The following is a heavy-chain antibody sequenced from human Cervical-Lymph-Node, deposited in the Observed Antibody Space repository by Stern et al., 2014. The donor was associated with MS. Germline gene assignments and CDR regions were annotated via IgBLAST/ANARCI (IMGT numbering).Heavy chain of an antibody. CDR2: LRSKTSGGTT. CDR1: GFRFSAHP. CDR3: AREARMQHDDILAGHGGKHYYFYGMDV. Sequence: EVQLVESGGGLVKPGRSLRLSCATSGFRFSAHPMHWVRQAPGKGLEWVGVLRSKTSGGTTEHAAAVKDRFTISRDDSRSSAYLQLNTLTTEDTGVYYCAREARMQHDDILAGHGGKHYYFYGMDVWGQGTTVTVSS. V-gene: IGHV3-49*04. J-gene: IGHJ6*02. D-gene: IGHD3-9*01.